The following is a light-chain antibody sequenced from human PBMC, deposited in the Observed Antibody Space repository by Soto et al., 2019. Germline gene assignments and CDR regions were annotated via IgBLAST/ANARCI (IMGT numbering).Light chain of an antibody. CDR1: SGHSSYA. J-gene: IGLJ2*01. CDR3: QTWGTGIAV. Sequence: QSVLTQSPSASASLGASVKLTCTLTSGHSSYAIAWHQQQPEKGPRYLMKLNSDGSHSKGDGIPDRFSGSISGAERYLTISSLQSEDEADYYCQTWGTGIAVFGGGTKLTVL. V-gene: IGLV4-69*01. CDR2: LNSDGSH.